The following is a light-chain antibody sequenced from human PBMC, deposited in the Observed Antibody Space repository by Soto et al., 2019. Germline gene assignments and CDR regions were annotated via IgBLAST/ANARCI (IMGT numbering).Light chain of an antibody. CDR3: QQYDNLPLP. V-gene: IGKV1-33*01. J-gene: IGKJ4*01. Sequence: DIQMTQSPSSLSASVGDRVTITCQASQDIKNYLNWYQQKSGKAPKLLIYDASDLETGVPSRFSGSGSGTDFTFTINSLQPEDIATYYCQQYDNLPLPVGGGTKVDIK. CDR2: DAS. CDR1: QDIKNY.